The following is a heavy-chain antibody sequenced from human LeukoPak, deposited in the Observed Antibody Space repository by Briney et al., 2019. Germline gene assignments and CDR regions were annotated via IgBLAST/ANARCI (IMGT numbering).Heavy chain of an antibody. D-gene: IGHD2-15*01. V-gene: IGHV4-59*01. Sequence: SETLSLTCTVSGGSISSYYWSWIRQPPGKGLEWIGYIYYSGSTNYNPSLKSRVTISVDTSKNQFSLKLSSVTAADTAVYYCARGEAAFYRYFDLWGRGTLVTVSS. J-gene: IGHJ2*01. CDR2: IYYSGST. CDR3: ARGEAAFYRYFDL. CDR1: GGSISSYY.